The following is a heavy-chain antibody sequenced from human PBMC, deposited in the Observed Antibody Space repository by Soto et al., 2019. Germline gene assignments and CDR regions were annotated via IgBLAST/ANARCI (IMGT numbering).Heavy chain of an antibody. J-gene: IGHJ4*02. CDR2: IYSSGST. CDR1: GDSLSTSTYY. D-gene: IGHD2-2*01. Sequence: SETLSLTCTVSGDSLSTSTYYWSWIRQSPEKGLEWIGYIYSSGSTNYNPSLKSRVTISVDTSKNQFSLKLSSVTAADTAVYYCARQYCSSTRCYQYFDYWGQGTLVTVSS. V-gene: IGHV4-61*01. CDR3: ARQYCSSTRCYQYFDY.